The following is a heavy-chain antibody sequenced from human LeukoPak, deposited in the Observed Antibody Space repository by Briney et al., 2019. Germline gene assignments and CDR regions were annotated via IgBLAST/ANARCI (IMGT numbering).Heavy chain of an antibody. CDR1: GFTFSSYA. J-gene: IGHJ4*02. CDR2: ISITGGST. CDR3: AKDGYGDYPYYFDY. Sequence: SGGSLRLSCAASGFTFSSYAMSWVRQAPGKGLEWVSAISITGGSTYYADSVKGRFTISRDNSKNTLYLQMNSLRAEDTAVYYCAKDGYGDYPYYFDYWGQGTLVTVSS. V-gene: IGHV3-23*01. D-gene: IGHD4-17*01.